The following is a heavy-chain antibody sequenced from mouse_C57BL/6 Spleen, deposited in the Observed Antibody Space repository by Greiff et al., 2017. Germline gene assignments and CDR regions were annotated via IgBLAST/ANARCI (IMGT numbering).Heavy chain of an antibody. CDR2: IDPETGGT. CDR3: TRWGSIHYYAMDY. CDR1: GYTFTDYE. V-gene: IGHV1-15*01. Sequence: QVQLKQSGAELVRPGASVTLSCKASGYTFTDYEMHWVKQTPVHGLEWIGAIDPETGGTAYNQKFKGKAILTADKSSSTAYMELRSLTSEDSAVYYSTRWGSIHYYAMDYWGQGTSVTVSS. J-gene: IGHJ4*01.